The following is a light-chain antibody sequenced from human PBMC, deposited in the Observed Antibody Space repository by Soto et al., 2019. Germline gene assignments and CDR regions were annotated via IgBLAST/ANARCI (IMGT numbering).Light chain of an antibody. CDR1: SSDVGGYNY. CDR3: SSYTSSSPYV. Sequence: QSALTQPAYVSGSPGQSITISCTGTSSDVGGYNYVSWYQQHPGKAPKLMIYEVSNRPSGVSNRFSGSKSGNTASLTISGLQAEDEADYYCSSYTSSSPYVFGTGTKLTV. V-gene: IGLV2-14*01. CDR2: EVS. J-gene: IGLJ1*01.